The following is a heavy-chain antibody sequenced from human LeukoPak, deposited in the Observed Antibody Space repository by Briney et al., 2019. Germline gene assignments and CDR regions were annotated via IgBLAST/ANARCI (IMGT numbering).Heavy chain of an antibody. CDR2: IVVGGGNT. J-gene: IGHJ4*02. CDR3: AAEFDYGSGSYPFDY. CDR1: GFTXMSST. Sequence: SVKVSCKASGFTXMSSTMQGVRQARGQRLEWIGWIVVGGGNTNYAQKFRERVTITSGMSTSTAYMELSSLRSEDTAVYYCAAEFDYGSGSYPFDYWGRGTLVTVSS. D-gene: IGHD3-10*01. V-gene: IGHV1-58*02.